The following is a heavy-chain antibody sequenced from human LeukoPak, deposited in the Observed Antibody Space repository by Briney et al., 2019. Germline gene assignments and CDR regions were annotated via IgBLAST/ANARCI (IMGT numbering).Heavy chain of an antibody. CDR2: MNPNSGNT. J-gene: IGHJ3*02. CDR1: GYTFTSYD. CDR3: ASFYYDSSGYYSACDI. Sequence: ASVKVSCKASGYTFTSYDINWVRQATGQGLEWMGWMNPNSGNTGYAQKFQGRVTMTRNTSISTAYIELSSLRSEDTAVYYCASFYYDSSGYYSACDIWGQGTMVTVSS. V-gene: IGHV1-8*01. D-gene: IGHD3-22*01.